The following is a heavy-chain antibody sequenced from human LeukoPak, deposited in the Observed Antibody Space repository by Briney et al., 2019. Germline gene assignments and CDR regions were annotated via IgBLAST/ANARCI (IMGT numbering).Heavy chain of an antibody. J-gene: IGHJ4*02. CDR3: ASIAVADKNDY. V-gene: IGHV4-34*01. CDR2: INHSGST. Sequence: PSETLSLTCAVYGGSFSGYYWSWIRQPPGKGLEGIGEINHSGSTNYNPSLKSRVTISVDTSKNQFSLKLSSVTAADTAVYYCASIAVADKNDYWGQGTLVTVSS. D-gene: IGHD6-19*01. CDR1: GGSFSGYY.